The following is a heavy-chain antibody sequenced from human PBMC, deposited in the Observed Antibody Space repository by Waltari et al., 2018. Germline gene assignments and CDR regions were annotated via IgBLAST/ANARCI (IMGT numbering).Heavy chain of an antibody. CDR2: ISWNSGSI. V-gene: IGHV3-9*01. Sequence: EVQLVESGGGLVQPGRSLKLALAASGFHLDACSVSGVRQAPGKGLEWVSGISWNSGSIGYADSVKGRFTISRDNAKNSLYLQMNSLRAEDTALYYCAKDNSPNYVDDWWFDPWGQGTLVTVSS. CDR3: AKDNSPNYVDDWWFDP. CDR1: GFHLDACS. J-gene: IGHJ5*02. D-gene: IGHD4-4*01.